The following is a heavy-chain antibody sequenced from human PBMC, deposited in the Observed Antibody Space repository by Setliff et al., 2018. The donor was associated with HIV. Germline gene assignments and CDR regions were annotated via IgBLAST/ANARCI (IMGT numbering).Heavy chain of an antibody. CDR1: GYSFSSYW. V-gene: IGHV5-51*01. J-gene: IGHJ6*02. CDR2: IHPGDSNI. D-gene: IGHD1-20*01. Sequence: GESLKISCKGSGYSFSSYWIGWVRQKPGKGLEWMGIIHPGDSNIKYSPSFRGQATISTDKSISIAYLQWSSLKASDTAMYYCASSITVAAGRSHYYYAMDVWGQGTTVTVSS. CDR3: ASSITVAAGRSHYYYAMDV.